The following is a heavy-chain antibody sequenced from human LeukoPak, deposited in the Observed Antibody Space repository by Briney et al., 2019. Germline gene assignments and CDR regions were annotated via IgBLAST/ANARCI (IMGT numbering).Heavy chain of an antibody. V-gene: IGHV1-69*05. J-gene: IGHJ4*02. D-gene: IGHD3-22*01. CDR2: IIPIFGTA. CDR1: GRTFSSYA. Sequence: SVKVSCKASGRTFSSYAISWVRQAPGQGLEWMGGIIPIFGTANYAQKFKGRVTITTDESTSTAYMELSSLRSEDTAVYYCAREYAYYYDSSGYYYELYFDYWGQGTLVTVSS. CDR3: AREYAYYYDSSGYYYELYFDY.